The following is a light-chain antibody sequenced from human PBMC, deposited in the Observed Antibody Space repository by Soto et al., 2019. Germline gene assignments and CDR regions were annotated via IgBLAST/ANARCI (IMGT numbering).Light chain of an antibody. V-gene: IGKV1-39*01. CDR2: AAS. Sequence: DIQMTQSPSSLSASVGDRVTITCRASQSISIYLNWYQHTPGKAPKVLINAASSLQSGVPSRFXGSGSGTDFTLTISSLQPEDFATYYCQQGYSTPPYTFGQGTKLEI. J-gene: IGKJ2*01. CDR1: QSISIY. CDR3: QQGYSTPPYT.